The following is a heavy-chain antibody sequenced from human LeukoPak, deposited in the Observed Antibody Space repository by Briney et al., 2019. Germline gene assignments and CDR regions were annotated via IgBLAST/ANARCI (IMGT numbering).Heavy chain of an antibody. J-gene: IGHJ5*02. CDR2: IYISGST. V-gene: IGHV3-66*02. Sequence: AGGSLRLSCATSGFSVSNNYMSWVRQGPGKGLEWVSIIYISGSTYYAESVKGRFTISSDNSNNTVFLQMKSLRVEDTAVYYCARVYGGRRWLDPWGQGTLVTVSS. CDR3: ARVYGGRRWLDP. CDR1: GFSVSNNY. D-gene: IGHD4-23*01.